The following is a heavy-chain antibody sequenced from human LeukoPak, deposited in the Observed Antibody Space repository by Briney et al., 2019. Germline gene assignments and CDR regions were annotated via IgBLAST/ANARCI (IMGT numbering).Heavy chain of an antibody. Sequence: SETLSLTCTVSGGSISSYYWSWIRQPAGKGLEWIGRIYTSGSTNYNPSLKSRVTMSVDTSKNQFSLKLSSVTAADTAVYYCAREWLGHYYYYYGMDVWGQGTTVTVSS. V-gene: IGHV4-4*07. CDR1: GGSISSYY. CDR3: AREWLGHYYYYYGMDV. J-gene: IGHJ6*02. D-gene: IGHD6-19*01. CDR2: IYTSGST.